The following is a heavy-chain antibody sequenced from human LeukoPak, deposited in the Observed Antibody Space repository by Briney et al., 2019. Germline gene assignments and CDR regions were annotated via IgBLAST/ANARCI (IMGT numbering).Heavy chain of an antibody. D-gene: IGHD5-24*01. CDR3: AKSQVEMATISGFDY. V-gene: IGHV3-23*01. CDR1: GFTFSSYA. Sequence: GGSLRLSCAASGFTFSSYAMSWVRQAPGKGLEWVSAISGSGGSTYYADSVKGRFTISRDNSKNTLYLQMNSLRAEDAAVYYCAKSQVEMATISGFDYWGQGTLVTVSS. CDR2: ISGSGGST. J-gene: IGHJ4*02.